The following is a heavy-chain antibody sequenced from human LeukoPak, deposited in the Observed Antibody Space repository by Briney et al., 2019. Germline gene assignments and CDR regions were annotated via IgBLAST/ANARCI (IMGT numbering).Heavy chain of an antibody. V-gene: IGHV3-30*02. CDR1: GFTFSSYG. D-gene: IGHD1-26*01. J-gene: IGHJ4*02. CDR3: AKANSGSYPDY. Sequence: QTGGSLRLPCVASGFTFSSYGMNWVRQAPGKGREWVAFIRYDGSKKHFADSVKGRFTISRDNSKNTLYLQMNSRRTEDTAMYYCAKANSGSYPDYWGQGTLVTVSS. CDR2: IRYDGSKK.